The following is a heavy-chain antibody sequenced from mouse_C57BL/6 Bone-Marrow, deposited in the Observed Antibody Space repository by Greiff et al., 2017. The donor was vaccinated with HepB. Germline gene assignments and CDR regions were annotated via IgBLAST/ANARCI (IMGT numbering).Heavy chain of an antibody. V-gene: IGHV1-64*01. D-gene: IGHD2-4*01. J-gene: IGHJ4*01. CDR3: AKSYDYGYYYAMDY. Sequence: QVQLQQPGAELVKPGASVKLSCKASGYTFTSYWMHWVKQRPGQGLEWIGMIHPNSGSTNYNEKFKSKATLTVDKSSSTAYIQLSSLTSEDSAVYYCAKSYDYGYYYAMDYWGQGTSVTVSS. CDR2: IHPNSGST. CDR1: GYTFTSYW.